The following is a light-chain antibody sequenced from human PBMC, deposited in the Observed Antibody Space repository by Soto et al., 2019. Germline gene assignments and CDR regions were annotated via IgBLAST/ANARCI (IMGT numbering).Light chain of an antibody. CDR2: DDS. CDR1: TIGSRS. Sequence: SYELTQPPSLSVAPGQTARITCGGHTIGSRSVHWYQKKPGQAPLLVVYDDSARPSGIPERFAGSNFDNTATLTINMVEAGDEADYYCHVWDSGTNYRMFGGGTKLTVL. V-gene: IGLV3-21*02. CDR3: HVWDSGTNYRM. J-gene: IGLJ3*02.